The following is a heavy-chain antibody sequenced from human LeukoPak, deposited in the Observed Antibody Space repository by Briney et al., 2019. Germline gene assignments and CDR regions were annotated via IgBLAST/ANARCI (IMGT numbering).Heavy chain of an antibody. CDR3: ARYNDIAVAGMRSYYYYGIDV. D-gene: IGHD6-19*01. V-gene: IGHV3-21*01. CDR2: ISSSSSYI. Sequence: GGSLRLSCAASGFTFSSYSMNWVRQAPGKGLEWVSSISSSSSYIYYADSVKGRFTISRDNAKNSLYLQMNSLRAEDTAVYYCARYNDIAVAGMRSYYYYGIDVWGQGTTVTVSS. J-gene: IGHJ6*02. CDR1: GFTFSSYS.